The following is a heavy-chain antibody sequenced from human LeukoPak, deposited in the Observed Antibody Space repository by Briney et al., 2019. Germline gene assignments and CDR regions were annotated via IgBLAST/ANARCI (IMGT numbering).Heavy chain of an antibody. Sequence: EASETLSLTCTVSGGSISSYYWSWIRQPPGKGLEWIGYIYYSGSTNYNPSLKSRVTISVDTSKNQFSLKLSSVTAADTAVYYCARHLRLRYFDWLRPGNYGMDVWGQGTTVTVSS. CDR3: ARHLRLRYFDWLRPGNYGMDV. V-gene: IGHV4-59*08. CDR1: GGSISSYY. CDR2: IYYSGST. J-gene: IGHJ6*02. D-gene: IGHD3-9*01.